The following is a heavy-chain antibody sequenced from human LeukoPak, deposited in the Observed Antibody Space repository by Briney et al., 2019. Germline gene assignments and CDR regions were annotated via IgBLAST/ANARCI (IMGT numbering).Heavy chain of an antibody. CDR2: ISYDGSNK. Sequence: GGSLRLSCAASGFTFSSYAMHWVRQAPGKGLEWVAVISYDGSNKYYADSVKGRFTISRDNSKNTLYLQMNSLRAEDTAVYYCARDFLRCSGGSCYPGAPSYYFDYWGQGTLVTVSS. V-gene: IGHV3-30-3*01. CDR3: ARDFLRCSGGSCYPGAPSYYFDY. D-gene: IGHD2-15*01. J-gene: IGHJ4*02. CDR1: GFTFSSYA.